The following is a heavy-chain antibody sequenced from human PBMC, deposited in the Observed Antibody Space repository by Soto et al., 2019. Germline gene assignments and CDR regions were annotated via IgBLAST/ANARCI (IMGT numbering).Heavy chain of an antibody. CDR3: ARGGTSYYYDGSGHRAKLDY. J-gene: IGHJ4*02. Sequence: EVQLVESGRGLVEPGGSLRLSCAASGFTFSSYWMHWVRQAPGKGLVWVSRINSDGSSTSYADSVRGRFTISRDNAKNTLYLQMSSLRAEDTAVYYCARGGTSYYYDGSGHRAKLDYWGQGTLVTVSS. V-gene: IGHV3-74*01. CDR2: INSDGSST. CDR1: GFTFSSYW. D-gene: IGHD3-22*01.